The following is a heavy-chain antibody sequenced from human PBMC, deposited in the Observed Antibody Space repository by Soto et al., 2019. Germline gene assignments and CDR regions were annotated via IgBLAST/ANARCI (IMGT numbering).Heavy chain of an antibody. CDR1: GYTFTDYG. D-gene: IGHD3-9*01. J-gene: IGHJ4*02. V-gene: IGHV1-18*01. CDR3: ARADAVITINFDY. CDR2: ISAYNDNT. Sequence: QVQLVQSGAEVKKPGASVRVSCKASGYTFTDYGINWVRQAPGQGLEWMGWISAYNDNTNYAQKLQDRVTMTTDTSTSKAYMELRSLRSDDTAVYYCARADAVITINFDYWGQGTLVTVSS.